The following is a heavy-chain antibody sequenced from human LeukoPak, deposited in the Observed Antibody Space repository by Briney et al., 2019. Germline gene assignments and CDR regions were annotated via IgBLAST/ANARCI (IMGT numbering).Heavy chain of an antibody. CDR3: ARGQVGAYKYNWFDP. Sequence: ASVKVSCKPSGYTFTSYDINWVRQATGQGLEWMGWMIPNSGNTGYAQKFQGRGTMTRNTSISTAYMELSSLRSEDTAVYYCARGQVGAYKYNWFDPWGQGTLVTVSS. CDR2: MIPNSGNT. D-gene: IGHD1-26*01. V-gene: IGHV1-8*01. CDR1: GYTFTSYD. J-gene: IGHJ5*02.